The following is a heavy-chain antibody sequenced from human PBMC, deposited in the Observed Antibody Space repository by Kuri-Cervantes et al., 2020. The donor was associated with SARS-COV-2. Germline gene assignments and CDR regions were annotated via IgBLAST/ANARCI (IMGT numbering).Heavy chain of an antibody. J-gene: IGHJ4*02. Sequence: SETLSLTCAVFGGSFSTYYWSWIRQPPGKGPEWIGEINHSGSTNYNPSLKSRVTISVDTSKHQFSLKLSSVTAADTAVYYCAGSPGGVFDCWGQGTLVTVSS. CDR3: AGSPGGVFDC. D-gene: IGHD3-16*01. CDR1: GGSFSTYY. V-gene: IGHV4-34*01. CDR2: INHSGST.